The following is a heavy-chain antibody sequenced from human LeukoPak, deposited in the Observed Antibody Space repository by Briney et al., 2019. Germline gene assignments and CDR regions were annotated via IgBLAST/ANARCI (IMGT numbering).Heavy chain of an antibody. CDR3: ARDGPYWGGFDY. CDR2: IYYSGST. J-gene: IGHJ4*02. Sequence: SETLFLTCTVSGGSISSSSYYWGWIRQPPGKGLEWIGSIYYSGSTYYNPSLKSRVTISVDTSKNQFSLKLSSVTAADTAVYYCARDGPYWGGFDYWGQGTLVTVSS. V-gene: IGHV4-39*07. CDR1: GGSISSSSYY. D-gene: IGHD7-27*01.